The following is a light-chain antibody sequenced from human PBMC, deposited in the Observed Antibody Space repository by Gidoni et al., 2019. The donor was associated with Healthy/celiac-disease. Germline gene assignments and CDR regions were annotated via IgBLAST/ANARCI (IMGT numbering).Light chain of an antibody. CDR1: KLGDKY. Sequence: SYELPQPPSVSVSPGQTASITCSGDKLGDKYASWYQQKPGQSPVVVIYQDSRRPSGIPERFSGSNSGNTATLTISGTQAMDEADYYCQAWDSSTAVFGGGTKLTVL. CDR2: QDS. CDR3: QAWDSSTAV. J-gene: IGLJ2*01. V-gene: IGLV3-1*01.